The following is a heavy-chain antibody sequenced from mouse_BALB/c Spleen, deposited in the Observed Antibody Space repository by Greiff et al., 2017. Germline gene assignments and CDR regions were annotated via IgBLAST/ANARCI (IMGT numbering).Heavy chain of an antibody. D-gene: IGHD2-3*01. CDR3: ARAGYYGFAY. Sequence: QVQLQQSGAELMKPGASVKISCKATGYTFRSYWIEWVKQRPGHGLEWIGEILPGSGSTSYNEKFKGKATFTADTSSNTAYMQLSSLTSEDSAVYYCARAGYYGFAYWGQGTLGSVSA. CDR1: GYTFRSYW. V-gene: IGHV1-9*01. J-gene: IGHJ3*01. CDR2: ILPGSGST.